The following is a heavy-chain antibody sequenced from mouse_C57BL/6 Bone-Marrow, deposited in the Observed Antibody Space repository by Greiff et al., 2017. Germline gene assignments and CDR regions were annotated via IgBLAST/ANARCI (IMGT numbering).Heavy chain of an antibody. V-gene: IGHV1-55*01. CDR2: IYPTSGRT. CDR3: SRSSPLVRSFDY. D-gene: IGHD2-14*01. J-gene: IGHJ2*01. Sequence: QVQLQQPGAELVKPGASVKMSCKASGYTFTSYWITWVKQRPGQGLEWIGEIYPTSGRTNYNEKFKGKAILTVDTSSNTAYMQRSSLTSEDSAVFYCSRSSPLVRSFDYWGQGTTLTGSS. CDR1: GYTFTSYW.